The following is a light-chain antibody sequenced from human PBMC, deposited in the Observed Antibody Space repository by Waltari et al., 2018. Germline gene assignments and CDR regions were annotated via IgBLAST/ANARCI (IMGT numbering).Light chain of an antibody. CDR3: QTGGHGTWV. CDR1: SGHSSNV. Sequence: QLVLTQSPSASASLPASVKLTCTLSSGHSSNVIAWHQQQPEKGPRYLMKVNSDGSHSKGDKIPDRFSGSSSGAEHYLTISSLQSEDEADYYCQTGGHGTWVFGGGTKLTVL. CDR2: VNSDGSH. V-gene: IGLV4-69*01. J-gene: IGLJ3*02.